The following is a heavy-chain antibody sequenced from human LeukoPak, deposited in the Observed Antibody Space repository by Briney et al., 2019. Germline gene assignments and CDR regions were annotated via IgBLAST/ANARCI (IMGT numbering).Heavy chain of an antibody. CDR1: GGSISSGDYY. D-gene: IGHD3-3*01. CDR2: IYYSGST. Sequence: TLSLTCTVSGGSISSGDYYWSWIRQPPGKGLEWIGYIYYSGSTYYNPSLKSRVTISVDTSKHQFSLKLCSVTAADTAVYYCARDVTYYDFWSGYSWFDPWGQGTLVTVSS. V-gene: IGHV4-30-4*08. J-gene: IGHJ5*02. CDR3: ARDVTYYDFWSGYSWFDP.